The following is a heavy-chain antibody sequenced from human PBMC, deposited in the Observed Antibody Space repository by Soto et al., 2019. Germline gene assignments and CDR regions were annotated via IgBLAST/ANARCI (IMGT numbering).Heavy chain of an antibody. D-gene: IGHD5-12*01. CDR2: IIPILGIA. CDR3: ARAPLGSGYDPYYYYYGMDV. J-gene: IGHJ6*02. Sequence: SVKVSCKASGGTFSSYTISWVRQAPGQGLEWMGRIIPILGIANYAQKFQGRVTITADKSTSTAYMELSSLRSEDTAVYYCARAPLGSGYDPYYYYYGMDVWGQGTTVTVSS. V-gene: IGHV1-69*02. CDR1: GGTFSSYT.